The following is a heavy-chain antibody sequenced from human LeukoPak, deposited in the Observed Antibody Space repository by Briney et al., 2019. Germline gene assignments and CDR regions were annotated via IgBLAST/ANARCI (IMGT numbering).Heavy chain of an antibody. J-gene: IGHJ6*03. Sequence: PSETLSLTCTVSGGSISSYYWSWIRQPPGKGLEWIGFIFYSGTTNYNPSLKSRVTISVDTSKNQFSLKLSSVTAADTAVYYCARVQWEWLVGGYYYYYMDVWGKGTTVTISS. CDR2: IFYSGTT. D-gene: IGHD6-19*01. CDR3: ARVQWEWLVGGYYYYYMDV. V-gene: IGHV4-59*01. CDR1: GGSISSYY.